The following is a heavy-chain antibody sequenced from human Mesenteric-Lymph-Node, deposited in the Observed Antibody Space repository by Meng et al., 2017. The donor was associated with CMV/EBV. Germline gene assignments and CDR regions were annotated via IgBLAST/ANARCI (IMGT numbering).Heavy chain of an antibody. V-gene: IGHV4-30-2*01. CDR1: GDSVSSGYS. J-gene: IGHJ4*02. CDR2: GDHSGST. Sequence: SGDSVSSGYSWSGIRQPPGKGLGWIGYGDHSGSTSYNQSLKSRVTISVDRPKNQFSLKLTSVNAADTDVYYCARMNYYDSSGYYFDYWGQGTLVTVSS. CDR3: ARMNYYDSSGYYFDY. D-gene: IGHD3-22*01.